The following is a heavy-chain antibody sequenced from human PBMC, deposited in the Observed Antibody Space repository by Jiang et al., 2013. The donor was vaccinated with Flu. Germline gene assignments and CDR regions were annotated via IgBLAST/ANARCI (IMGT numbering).Heavy chain of an antibody. D-gene: IGHD3-3*01. V-gene: IGHV4-39*01. CDR1: GTSISRSVSY. CDR3: TSPTDFSGGFGSFDP. CDR2: IFYNGNT. J-gene: IGHJ5*02. Sequence: QTLSLTCTVSGTSISRSVSYWGWIRQSPGKGLEWIGTIFYNGNTYYNPSLKSRLTMSVDTSKNQFSLILSSVTAADTAVYYCTSPTDFSGGFGSFDPWGQGNPRQRPL.